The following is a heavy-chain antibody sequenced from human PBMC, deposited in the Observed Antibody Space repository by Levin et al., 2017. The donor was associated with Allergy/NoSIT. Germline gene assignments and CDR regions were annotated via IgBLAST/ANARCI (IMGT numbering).Heavy chain of an antibody. V-gene: IGHV4-59*01. CDR3: ARDNAVTKPYYYYYGMDV. D-gene: IGHD4-11*01. J-gene: IGHJ6*02. CDR2: IFYSGST. CDR1: GGSISSYY. Sequence: SQTLSLTCTVSGGSISSYYWSWIRQPPGKGLEWIGYIFYSGSTNYNPSLKSRVTISVDTSKNQFSLKLSSVTAADTAVYYCARDNAVTKPYYYYYGMDVWGQGTTVTVSS.